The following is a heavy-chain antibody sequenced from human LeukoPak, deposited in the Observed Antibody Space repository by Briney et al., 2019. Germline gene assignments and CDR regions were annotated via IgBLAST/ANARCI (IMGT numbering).Heavy chain of an antibody. CDR3: AREGNSGWRDDGFDI. CDR2: IHGDGSDT. CDR1: GFIFSSYW. Sequence: PGGSLRLSCAASGFIFSSYWMHWVRQAPGKGLVWVSRIHGDGSDTTYADSVKGRFTISRDDAKNTLYLQMNSLRAEDTAVYYCAREGNSGWRDDGFDIWGQGTMVTVSS. J-gene: IGHJ3*02. V-gene: IGHV3-74*01. D-gene: IGHD6-19*01.